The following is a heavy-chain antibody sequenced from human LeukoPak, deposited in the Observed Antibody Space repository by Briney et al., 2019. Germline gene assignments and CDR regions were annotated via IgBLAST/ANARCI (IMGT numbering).Heavy chain of an antibody. J-gene: IGHJ5*02. CDR1: GFTFSGYS. CDR3: ARDGRAGYCSGGSCKVNWFDP. CDR2: ISSSGSDI. D-gene: IGHD2-15*01. V-gene: IGHV3-48*02. Sequence: TGGSLRLSCAASGFTFSGYSMTWVRQAPGKGLEWVSYISSSGSDIYNADSVKGRFTISRDNAKNSMYLQMNSLRDEDTAVYYCARDGRAGYCSGGSCKVNWFDPWGQGTLVTVSS.